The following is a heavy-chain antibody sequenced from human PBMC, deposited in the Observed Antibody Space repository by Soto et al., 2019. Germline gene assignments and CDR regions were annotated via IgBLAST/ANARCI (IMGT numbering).Heavy chain of an antibody. J-gene: IGHJ4*02. CDR3: ARLLGGDFLTGQNYYFDN. CDR2: IYYSGTT. D-gene: IGHD3-9*01. V-gene: IGHV4-59*08. Sequence: QVQLQESGPGLVKPSETLSLTCTVSGGSTSSYYWSWIRQPPGKGLEWIAYIYYSGTTNYNPSLKSRVTISIDTSKNQFSLKLSSVTAADTAVYYCARLLGGDFLTGQNYYFDNWGQGTLVTVSS. CDR1: GGSTSSYY.